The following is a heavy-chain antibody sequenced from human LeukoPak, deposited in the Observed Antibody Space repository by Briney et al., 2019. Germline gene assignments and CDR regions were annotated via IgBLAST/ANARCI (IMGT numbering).Heavy chain of an antibody. CDR2: ISSGSSYIYSA. CDR1: GFTFSSYS. V-gene: IGHV3-21*01. J-gene: IGHJ4*02. CDR3: ARGDYGGDSGYVY. D-gene: IGHD4-23*01. Sequence: GGSLRLSCAASGFTFSSYSMNWARQAPGKGLEWVSSISSGSSYIYSAYYADLVKGRFTISRDSAKNSLYLQMNSLRAEDTAVYYCARGDYGGDSGYVYWGQGTLVTVSS.